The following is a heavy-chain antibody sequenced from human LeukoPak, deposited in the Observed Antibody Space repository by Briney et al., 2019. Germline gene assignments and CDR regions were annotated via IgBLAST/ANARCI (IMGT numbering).Heavy chain of an antibody. V-gene: IGHV3-48*01. CDR3: ARVRSGWYVNDY. Sequence: PGGSLRLSCAASGFTFSNCNMNWVRQAPGKGLEWVSYISSGSGTIYYADSVKGRFTVSRDNAKNSLYLQLNSLRAEDTAVYYCARVRSGWYVNDYWGQGTLVTVSS. CDR1: GFTFSNCN. CDR2: ISSGSGTI. D-gene: IGHD6-19*01. J-gene: IGHJ4*02.